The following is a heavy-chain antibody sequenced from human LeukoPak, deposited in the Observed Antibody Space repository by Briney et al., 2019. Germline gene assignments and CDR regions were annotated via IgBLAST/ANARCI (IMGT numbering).Heavy chain of an antibody. D-gene: IGHD6-13*01. CDR1: GFTFSTYW. J-gene: IGHJ6*02. CDR2: IKEDGSEE. V-gene: IGHV3-7*05. CDR3: ARDPYSRSSSYGMDV. Sequence: PGGSLRLSCTASGFTFSTYWMSWVRQTPEKGLEWVANIKEDGSEEVYVDSVKGRFTISRDNAKSSLYLQMNSLRTEDTAVYYCARDPYSRSSSYGMDVWGQGTTVTVSS.